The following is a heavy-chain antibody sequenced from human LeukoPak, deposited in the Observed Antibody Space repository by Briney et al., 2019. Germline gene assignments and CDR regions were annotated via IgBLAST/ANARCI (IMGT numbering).Heavy chain of an antibody. CDR2: ITSSGGST. V-gene: IGHV3-23*01. Sequence: GGSLRLSCAGSGFTFSSYAMSWVRQAPGKGLEWVSAITSSGGSTYYADSVKGRFTISRDTSKSTLYLQMNSLRAEDTAVYYCARGYPTFGVVSIFDYWGQGTLVSVSS. CDR1: GFTFSSYA. D-gene: IGHD3-3*01. CDR3: ARGYPTFGVVSIFDY. J-gene: IGHJ4*02.